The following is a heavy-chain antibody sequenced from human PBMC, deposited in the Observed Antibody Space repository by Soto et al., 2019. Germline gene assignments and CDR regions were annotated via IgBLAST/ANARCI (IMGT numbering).Heavy chain of an antibody. CDR1: GFTFSSYA. CDR3: AKAGTRRKMTTLTTPDY. CDR2: ISGSGGST. Sequence: EVQLLESGGGLVQPGGSLRLSCAASGFTFSSYAMSWVRQAPGKGLEWVSAISGSGGSTYYADSVKGRFTISRDNSKKTLYLQMNSLRAEDTAVYYCAKAGTRRKMTTLTTPDYWGQGTLVTVSS. D-gene: IGHD4-17*01. J-gene: IGHJ4*02. V-gene: IGHV3-23*01.